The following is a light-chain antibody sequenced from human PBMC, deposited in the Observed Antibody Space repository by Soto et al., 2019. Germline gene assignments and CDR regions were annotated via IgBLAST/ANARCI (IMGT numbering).Light chain of an antibody. Sequence: EIVLTQSPGTLSLSPGERATLSCRASQSVPSDWLAWYRHKPGQAPRLLIYGASSRATGVPDRVSGSGSGTDFTLTISRLEADDVAVYHCHQYGSSVRAFGQGTKLEIK. CDR2: GAS. V-gene: IGKV3-20*01. CDR1: QSVPSDW. CDR3: HQYGSSVRA. J-gene: IGKJ1*01.